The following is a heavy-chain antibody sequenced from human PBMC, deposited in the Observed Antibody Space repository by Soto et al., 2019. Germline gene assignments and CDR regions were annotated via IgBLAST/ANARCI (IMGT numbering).Heavy chain of an antibody. CDR2: IWYDGSNK. V-gene: IGHV3-33*01. CDR3: ARADDFWSGYYVY. CDR1: GFTFSSYG. J-gene: IGHJ4*02. Sequence: GGSLRLSCAASGFTFSSYGMHWVRQAPGKGLEWVAVIWYDGSNKYYADSVKGRFTISRDNSKNTLYLQMNSLRAEDTAVYYSARADDFWSGYYVYWGQGTLVTVSS. D-gene: IGHD3-3*01.